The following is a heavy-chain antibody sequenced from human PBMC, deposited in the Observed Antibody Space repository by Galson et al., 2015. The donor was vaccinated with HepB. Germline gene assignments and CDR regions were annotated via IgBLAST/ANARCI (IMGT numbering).Heavy chain of an antibody. CDR3: ARGVRYCSSTSCYFRGNWYYYMDV. Sequence: SETLSLTCAVYGGSFSGYYWSWIRQPPGKGLEWIGEINHSGSTNYNPSLKSRVTISVDTSKNQFSLKLSSVTAADTAVYYCARGVRYCSSTSCYFRGNWYYYMDVWGKGTTVTVSS. CDR2: INHSGST. V-gene: IGHV4-34*01. J-gene: IGHJ6*03. CDR1: GGSFSGYY. D-gene: IGHD2-2*01.